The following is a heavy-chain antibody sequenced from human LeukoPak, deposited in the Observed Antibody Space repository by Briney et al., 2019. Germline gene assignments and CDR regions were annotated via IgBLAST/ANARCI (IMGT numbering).Heavy chain of an antibody. CDR1: GYTFTGYY. CDR2: INPNSGGT. J-gene: IGHJ4*02. D-gene: IGHD4-17*01. Sequence: ASVKVSCKASGYTFTGYYMHWVRQAPGQGLEWMGWINPNSGGTNYAQKFQGRVTMTRDTSISTAYMELSRLRSDDTAVYYCANLLDYGDASGFDYWGQGTLVTVSS. CDR3: ANLLDYGDASGFDY. V-gene: IGHV1-2*02.